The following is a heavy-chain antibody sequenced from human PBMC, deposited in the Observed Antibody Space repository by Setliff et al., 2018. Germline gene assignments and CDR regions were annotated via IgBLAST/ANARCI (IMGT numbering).Heavy chain of an antibody. J-gene: IGHJ4*02. D-gene: IGHD6-13*01. CDR1: GGSISSGSHY. CDR2: IYPDGTT. CDR3: ARGINSVSWTPKY. Sequence: LSLTCSASGGSISSGSHYWAWIRRPPGKGLEWIGYIYPDGTTNYNPSLKSRMTISLDMSKNQFSLTLRSVTAADTAMYYCARGINSVSWTPKYWGQGTLVTVSS. V-gene: IGHV4-61*05.